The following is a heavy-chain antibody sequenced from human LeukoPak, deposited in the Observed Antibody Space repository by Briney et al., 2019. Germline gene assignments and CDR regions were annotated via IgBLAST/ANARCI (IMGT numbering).Heavy chain of an antibody. D-gene: IGHD3-9*01. CDR2: ITSGGDYI. V-gene: IGHV3-21*01. CDR1: GFTFNTFN. CDR3: ARGHYDVLTASYKWTPDY. J-gene: IGHJ4*02. Sequence: GGSLRLSCAASGFTFNTFNMNWVRQAPGKGLGWVSSITSGGDYIYYADSVKGRFNTTRDNAKNSLSLQLNNLRVEDTAVYYCARGHYDVLTASYKWTPDYWGQGTLVTVSS.